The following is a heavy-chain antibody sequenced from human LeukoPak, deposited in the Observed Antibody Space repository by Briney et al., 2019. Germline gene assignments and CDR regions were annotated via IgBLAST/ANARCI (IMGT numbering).Heavy chain of an antibody. CDR1: GFTFSSYG. V-gene: IGHV3-33*01. J-gene: IGHJ4*02. Sequence: GGSLRLSCAASGFTFSSYGMHWVRQAPGKGLEWVAVIWYDGSNKYYADSVKGRFTISRDNSEDTLYLQMNSLRAEDTAVYYCVRDPSGSGFAFDSWGQGALVTVSS. CDR3: VRDPSGSGFAFDS. D-gene: IGHD1-1*01. CDR2: IWYDGSNK.